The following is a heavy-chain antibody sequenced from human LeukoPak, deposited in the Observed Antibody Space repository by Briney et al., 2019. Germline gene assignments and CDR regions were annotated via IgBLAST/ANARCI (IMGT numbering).Heavy chain of an antibody. Sequence: SETLSLTCTVSGGSIIYTSYYWGWIRQPPGKGLEWIGNIYYSGSTNYNPSLKSRVTISVDTSKNQFSLKLSSVTAADTAVYYCARNEGPPDYWGQGTLVTVSS. D-gene: IGHD1-1*01. V-gene: IGHV4-39*07. CDR1: GGSIIYTSYY. CDR2: IYYSGST. J-gene: IGHJ4*02. CDR3: ARNEGPPDY.